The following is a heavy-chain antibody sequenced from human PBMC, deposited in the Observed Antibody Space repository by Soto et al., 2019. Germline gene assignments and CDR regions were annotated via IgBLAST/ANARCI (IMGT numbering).Heavy chain of an antibody. J-gene: IGHJ4*03. CDR2: INPTGGRA. D-gene: IGHD3-10*01. CDR1: GYTFTNYY. CDR3: SRLTTMVREINDDPFDF. Sequence: ASVKVSCKASGYTFTNYYIHWVRQAPGQGLEWMGVINPTGGRASYAPKFQGRVTLTRDTSTSTAYMELSSLRSDDTAVYFCSRLTTMVREINDDPFDFWGQGTLVTVAS. V-gene: IGHV1-46*03.